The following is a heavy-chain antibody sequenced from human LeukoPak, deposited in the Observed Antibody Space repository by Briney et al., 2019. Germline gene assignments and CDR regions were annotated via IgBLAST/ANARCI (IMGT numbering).Heavy chain of an antibody. CDR3: ARDKDVYFDY. CDR2: IWYDGSDK. Sequence: HPGRSLRLSCAASGFTFSSHGMHWVRQAPGKGLEWVAVIWYDGSDKYYADSVKGRFTISRDNSKNTLYLQMTSLRADDTAVYYCARDKDVYFDYWGQGTLVTVSS. CDR1: GFTFSSHG. V-gene: IGHV3-33*01. J-gene: IGHJ4*02.